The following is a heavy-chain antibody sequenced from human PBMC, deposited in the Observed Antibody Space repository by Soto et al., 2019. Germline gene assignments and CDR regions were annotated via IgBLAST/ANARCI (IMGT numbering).Heavy chain of an antibody. Sequence: ASVKVSCKASGYTFTSYGISWVRQAPGQGLEWMGWISAYNGNTNYAQKLQGRVTMTTDTSTSTVYMELRSLRSDDMAVFYCARRARMGAQLWLPFDLWAQGTLVTVSS. V-gene: IGHV1-18*03. J-gene: IGHJ4*02. CDR1: GYTFTSYG. D-gene: IGHD5-18*01. CDR3: ARRARMGAQLWLPFDL. CDR2: ISAYNGNT.